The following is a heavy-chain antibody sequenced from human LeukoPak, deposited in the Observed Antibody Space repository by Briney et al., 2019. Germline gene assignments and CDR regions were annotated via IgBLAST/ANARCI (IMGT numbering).Heavy chain of an antibody. V-gene: IGHV3-30*02. CDR3: AKDFAYGV. D-gene: IGHD2-8*01. CDR2: IRYDGSKK. CDR1: GFTFISYG. J-gene: IGHJ6*04. Sequence: GGSLRLSCAASGFTFISYGMHWVRQAPGKGLEWVAFIRYDGSKKYYADSVKGRFTISRDNSKNTLYLQMKSLRAEDTAVYYCAKDFAYGVWGKGTTVTISS.